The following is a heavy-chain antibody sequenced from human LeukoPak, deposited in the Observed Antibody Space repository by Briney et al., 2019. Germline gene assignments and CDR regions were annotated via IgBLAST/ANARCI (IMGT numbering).Heavy chain of an antibody. J-gene: IGHJ6*02. Sequence: GESLKISCKGSGYSFSTYWIGWVRQMPGKGLEWMGIIYPGDSDTRYSPSFQGQVTISADKSISNAYLQWSSLKASDTAMYYCARRRSLTYYGMDVWGQGTTVTVSS. CDR1: GYSFSTYW. V-gene: IGHV5-51*01. CDR2: IYPGDSDT. CDR3: ARRRSLTYYGMDV. D-gene: IGHD4/OR15-4a*01.